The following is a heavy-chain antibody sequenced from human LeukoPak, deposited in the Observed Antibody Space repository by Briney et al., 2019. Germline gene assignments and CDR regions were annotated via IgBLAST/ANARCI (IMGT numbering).Heavy chain of an antibody. J-gene: IGHJ3*02. CDR2: IRYDGFNK. CDR1: GFTFSNYG. CDR3: ARSVVPAAPAVATINRSSGAFDI. V-gene: IGHV3-30*02. Sequence: GGSLRLSCAASGFTFSNYGMHWVRQAPGKGLGWVASIRYDGFNKYYADSLKGRFTISRDNSKNTLYLQMNSLRAEDTAVYYCARSVVPAAPAVATINRSSGAFDIWGQGTMVTVSS. D-gene: IGHD2-2*01.